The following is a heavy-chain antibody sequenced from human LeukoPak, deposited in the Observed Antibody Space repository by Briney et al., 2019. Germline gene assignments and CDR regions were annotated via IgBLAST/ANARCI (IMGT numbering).Heavy chain of an antibody. V-gene: IGHV4-4*02. J-gene: IGHJ3*02. CDR1: GGSISSSNW. D-gene: IGHD2-8*01. Sequence: SGTLSLTCAVSGGSISSSNWWSWVRQPPGKGLEWIGYIYYSGSTNYNPSLKSRVTVSVDTSKNQCSLKLNSVTTADTAVYYCTRSTNLEAFDIWGQGTMVTVSS. CDR3: TRSTNLEAFDI. CDR2: IYYSGST.